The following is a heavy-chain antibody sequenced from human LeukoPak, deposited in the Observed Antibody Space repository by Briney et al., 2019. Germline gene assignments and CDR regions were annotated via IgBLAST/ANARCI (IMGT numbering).Heavy chain of an antibody. J-gene: IGHJ4*02. D-gene: IGHD3-22*01. CDR3: AKVRYGVVVITPNYFDY. V-gene: IGHV3-30*18. Sequence: PGGSLRLSCAASGFTFSSYGMHWVRQAPGKGLEWVAVISYDGSNKYYADSVKGRFTISRDNSKNTLYVQMNSLRAEDTAIYYCAKVRYGVVVITPNYFDYWGQGTLVTVSS. CDR2: ISYDGSNK. CDR1: GFTFSSYG.